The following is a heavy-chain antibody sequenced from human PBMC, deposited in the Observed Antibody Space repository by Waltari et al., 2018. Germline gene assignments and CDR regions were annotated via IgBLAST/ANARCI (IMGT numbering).Heavy chain of an antibody. V-gene: IGHV3-74*01. Sequence: EVQLVESGGTLVQPGGSLRLSCAASGFTFSSYWMHWVRQAPGKGLVRVERINRDESSTSYPDSLKGRFTISRDNSNNRLYLQMNSLRAEDTAVYYCTREPSPDSGGYFYYYMDVWGKGTTVTVSS. J-gene: IGHJ6*03. CDR2: INRDESST. CDR3: TREPSPDSGGYFYYYMDV. CDR1: GFTFSSYW. D-gene: IGHD3-22*01.